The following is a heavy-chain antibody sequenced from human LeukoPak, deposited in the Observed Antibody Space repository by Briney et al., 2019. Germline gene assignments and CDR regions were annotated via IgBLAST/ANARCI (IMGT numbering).Heavy chain of an antibody. CDR3: ARDDFDSSDYPQTYYYYYMDV. V-gene: IGHV3-21*01. J-gene: IGHJ6*03. CDR2: ISSTSTFI. Sequence: PGGSLRLSCAASGCTFSRYSMNWVRQAPGKGLEWVASISSTSTFIYSADSVKGRFTISRDTAKNSLFPQMNSLRAEDTAIYYCARDDFDSSDYPQTYYYYYMDVWGKGTTVTVSS. D-gene: IGHD3-22*01. CDR1: GCTFSRYS.